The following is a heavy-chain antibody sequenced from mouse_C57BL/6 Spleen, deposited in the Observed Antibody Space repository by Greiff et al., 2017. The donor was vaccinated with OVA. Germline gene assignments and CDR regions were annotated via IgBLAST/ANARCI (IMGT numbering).Heavy chain of an antibody. V-gene: IGHV5-16*01. D-gene: IGHD1-1*01. CDR2: LNYDGSSN. J-gene: IGHJ2*01. CDR1: GFTFSDYY. CDR3: ARYYYGHYFDY. Sequence: EVQRVESEGGLVQPGSSMKLSCTASGFTFSDYYMAWVRQVPEKGLEWVAYLNYDGSSNYFLDSLKSRFIISRDNAKNILYLQMSSLKSEDTATYYCARYYYGHYFDYWGQGTTLTVSS.